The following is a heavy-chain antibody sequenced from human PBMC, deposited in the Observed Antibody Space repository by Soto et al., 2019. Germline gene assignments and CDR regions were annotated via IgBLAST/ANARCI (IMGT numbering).Heavy chain of an antibody. D-gene: IGHD2-21*02. J-gene: IGHJ4*02. CDR1: GGSISSGGYY. V-gene: IGHV4-31*03. CDR2: IYYIGST. Sequence: QVQLQESGPGLVKPSQTLSLTCTVSGGSISSGGYYWSWIRQHPGKGLEWIGYIYYIGSTYYNPSLKSRVTISVDTSKNQFSLKLSSVTAADTAVYYCARAGEPYCGGDCYSDYFDYWGQGTLVTVSS. CDR3: ARAGEPYCGGDCYSDYFDY.